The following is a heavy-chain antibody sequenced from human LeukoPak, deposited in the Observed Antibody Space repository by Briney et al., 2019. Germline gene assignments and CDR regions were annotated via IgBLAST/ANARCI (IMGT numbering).Heavy chain of an antibody. CDR2: IYYSGST. J-gene: IGHJ4*02. CDR3: ARGPPLYGGYYFEY. D-gene: IGHD4-17*01. CDR1: GGSISSYY. V-gene: IGHV4-59*01. Sequence: SETLSLTCTVSGGSISSYYWSWIRQPPGKGLEWIGYIYYSGSTNYNPSLKSRVTISVDTSKNQFSLKLSSVTAADTAVYYCARGPPLYGGYYFEYWGQGTLVTVSS.